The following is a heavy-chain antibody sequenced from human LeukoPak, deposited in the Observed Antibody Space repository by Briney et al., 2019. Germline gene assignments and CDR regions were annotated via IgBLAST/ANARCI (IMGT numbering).Heavy chain of an antibody. CDR2: ISYDGSNK. D-gene: IGHD5-24*01. CDR1: GFTFSSYA. J-gene: IGHJ6*03. CDR3: AKVRGGDGYPYYYYMDV. V-gene: IGHV3-30-3*01. Sequence: GRSLRLSCAASGFTFSSYAMHWVRQAPGKGLEWVAVISYDGSNKYYADSVKGRFTISRDNSKNTLYLQMNSLRAEDTAVYYCAKVRGGDGYPYYYYMDVWGKGTTVTVSS.